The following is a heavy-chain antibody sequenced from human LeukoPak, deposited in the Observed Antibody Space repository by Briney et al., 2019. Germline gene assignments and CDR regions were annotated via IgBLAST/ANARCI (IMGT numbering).Heavy chain of an antibody. D-gene: IGHD4-23*01. Sequence: GGSLRLSCAASGFTFSSYWMNWVRQAPGKGLVWVSRFASDGSSTTYADSVKGRFSISGDNAKNTLYLQMNSLRVEDTAVYYCARGRPHGNDYWGQGTLVTVSS. CDR3: ARGRPHGNDY. J-gene: IGHJ4*01. CDR2: FASDGSST. CDR1: GFTFSSYW. V-gene: IGHV3-74*01.